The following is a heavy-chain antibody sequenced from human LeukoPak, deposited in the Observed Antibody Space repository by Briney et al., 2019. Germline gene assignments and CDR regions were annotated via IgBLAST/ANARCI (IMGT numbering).Heavy chain of an antibody. CDR1: CGSFSGYY. J-gene: IGHJ6*03. D-gene: IGHD5-12*01. CDR3: ARVQVPRVDISYYYMDV. V-gene: IGHV4-34*01. Sequence: SDTQSSSYAVDCGSFSGYYWSWIRQPPGKGLEWVGDINHSGSTNYNPSLKSRVTISVDTSKNHFSLQLSTVTAADTAVYYCARVQVPRVDISYYYMDVWGKGTTAT. CDR2: INHSGST.